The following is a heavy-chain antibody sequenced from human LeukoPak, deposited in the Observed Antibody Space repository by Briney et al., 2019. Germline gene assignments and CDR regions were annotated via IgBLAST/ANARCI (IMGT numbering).Heavy chain of an antibody. CDR3: ARDEDSSSWSHSYYGMDV. J-gene: IGHJ6*02. CDR1: GYTFSGYN. D-gene: IGHD6-13*01. Sequence: ASVKVSCKASGYTFSGYNIHWVRQAPGQGLEWMGRINPNSGGTNYAQKFQGRVTMTRDTSISTAYMELSRLRSDDTAVYYCARDEDSSSWSHSYYGMDVWGQGTTVTVSS. CDR2: INPNSGGT. V-gene: IGHV1-2*06.